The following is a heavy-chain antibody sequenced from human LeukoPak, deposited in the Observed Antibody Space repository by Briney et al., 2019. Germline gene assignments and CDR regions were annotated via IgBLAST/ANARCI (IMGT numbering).Heavy chain of an antibody. V-gene: IGHV3-9*01. J-gene: IGHJ4*02. Sequence: GGSLRLSCAASGFTFDDYAMHWVRLAPWKGLEWVSGISYNSGSIGYADSVKGRFTVSRDNAKNSLYLQMNSLRADDTAVYFCARDSYSKNDFWGQGTLVTVSS. CDR3: ARDSYSKNDF. CDR2: ISYNSGSI. CDR1: GFTFDDYA. D-gene: IGHD4-11*01.